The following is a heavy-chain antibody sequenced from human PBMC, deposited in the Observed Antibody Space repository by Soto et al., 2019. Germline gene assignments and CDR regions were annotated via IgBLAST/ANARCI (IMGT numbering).Heavy chain of an antibody. CDR3: ARDGGYSGYDIDY. D-gene: IGHD5-12*01. J-gene: IGHJ4*02. V-gene: IGHV3-48*02. Sequence: ALRLSCAATGFTPGRYSMNWVRQAPGKGQDWVAYISRTSSAIYYADSVKGRFTISRDNANNLLFLQMNSLRDEDTAVYYCARDGGYSGYDIDYWGLGTLVTVSA. CDR1: GFTPGRYS. CDR2: ISRTSSAI.